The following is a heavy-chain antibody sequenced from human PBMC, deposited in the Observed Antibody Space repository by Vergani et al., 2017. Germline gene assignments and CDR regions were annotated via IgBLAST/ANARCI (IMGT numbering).Heavy chain of an antibody. CDR1: GFTFSSYS. V-gene: IGHV3-21*01. D-gene: IGHD3-10*01. CDR2: ISSSSSYI. J-gene: IGHJ6*02. Sequence: EVQLVESGGGLVQPGGSLRLSCAASGFTFSSYSMNWVRQAPGKGLEWVSSISSSSSYIYYADSVKGRFTISRDNAKNSLYLQMNSLRAEDTAVYYCARDRRGHYGSGMERYYYGMDVWGQGTTVTVSS. CDR3: ARDRRGHYGSGMERYYYGMDV.